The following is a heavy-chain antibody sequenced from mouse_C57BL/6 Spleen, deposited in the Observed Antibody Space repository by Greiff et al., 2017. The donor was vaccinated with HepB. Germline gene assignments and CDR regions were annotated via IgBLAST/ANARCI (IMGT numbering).Heavy chain of an antibody. Sequence: EVNVVESGGGLVKPGGSLKLSCAASGFTFSDYGMHWVRQAPEKGLEWVAYISSGSSTIYYADTVKGRFTISRDNAKNTLFLQMTSLRSEDTAMYYCARGDGYYRNFDYWGQGTTLTVSS. J-gene: IGHJ2*01. V-gene: IGHV5-17*01. CDR2: ISSGSSTI. CDR1: GFTFSDYG. CDR3: ARGDGYYRNFDY. D-gene: IGHD2-3*01.